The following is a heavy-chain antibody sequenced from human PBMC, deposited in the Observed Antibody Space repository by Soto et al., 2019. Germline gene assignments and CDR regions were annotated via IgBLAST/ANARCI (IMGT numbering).Heavy chain of an antibody. Sequence: SVKVSCKASGVTFNRQDMRWVRQAPGQGLEWMGGIIPMFGTPHYAEKFQDRVTITADESTGTAYLELSSLTSEDTAVYYCAKSDGRDGYSFGYWGPGTLVTVSS. J-gene: IGHJ4*02. D-gene: IGHD5-12*01. CDR2: IIPMFGTP. V-gene: IGHV1-69*13. CDR1: GVTFNRQD. CDR3: AKSDGRDGYSFGY.